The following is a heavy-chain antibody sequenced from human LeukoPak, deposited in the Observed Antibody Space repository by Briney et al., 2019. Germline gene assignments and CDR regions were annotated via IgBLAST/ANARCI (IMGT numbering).Heavy chain of an antibody. J-gene: IGHJ5*02. Sequence: PGGSLRLSCAASGFTFSSYAMHWVRQAPGKGLEWVAVKSYDGSNKYYADSVKGRFTISRDNSKNTLYLQMNSLRAEDTAVYYCARALGIAAAGTGWFDPWGQGTLVTVSS. V-gene: IGHV3-30-3*01. CDR2: KSYDGSNK. CDR3: ARALGIAAAGTGWFDP. CDR1: GFTFSSYA. D-gene: IGHD6-13*01.